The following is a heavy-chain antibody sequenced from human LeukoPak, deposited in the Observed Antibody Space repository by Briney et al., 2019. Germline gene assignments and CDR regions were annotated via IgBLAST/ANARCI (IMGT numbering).Heavy chain of an antibody. CDR2: IYYTGST. Sequence: TSETLSRTCTLSGGSITNTKYYWGWIRQPPGKGLAWIGSIYYTGSTYYNPSLKSRVTISVDTSKNQFSLKLRSVTAADTALYYCTRHTGYISGLYSNYEDSWGKGTLVTVSS. J-gene: IGHJ4*02. V-gene: IGHV4-39*01. CDR1: GGSITNTKYY. D-gene: IGHD4-11*01. CDR3: TRHTGYISGLYSNYEDS.